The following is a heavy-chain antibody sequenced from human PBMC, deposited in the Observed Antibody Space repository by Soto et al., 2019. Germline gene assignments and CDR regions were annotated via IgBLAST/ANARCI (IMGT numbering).Heavy chain of an antibody. D-gene: IGHD4-4*01. V-gene: IGHV4-34*01. Sequence: QVQLQQWGAGLLEPSETLSLTCVVDGGSFSGFLWNWLRQTPGKGLEWIGDINEAETTNYIPSLRSRVSLSIDTSANHFALHLAAVTAADTATYFCARSSNWRRYFDYWGQGTVVTVSS. CDR2: INEAETT. CDR1: GGSFSGFL. J-gene: IGHJ4*02. CDR3: ARSSNWRRYFDY.